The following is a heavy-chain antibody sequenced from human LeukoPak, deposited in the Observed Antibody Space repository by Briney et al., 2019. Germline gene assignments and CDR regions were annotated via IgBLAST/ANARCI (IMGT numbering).Heavy chain of an antibody. CDR2: ISWNSGSI. J-gene: IGHJ4*02. CDR1: GFTFDDYA. D-gene: IGHD6-19*01. CDR3: ATPYSSGWYAGY. V-gene: IGHV3-9*01. Sequence: PGRSLRLSCAASGFTFDDYAMHWVRQAPGKGLEWVSGISWNSGSIGYADSVKGRFTISRDNAKNSLYLQMNSLRAEDTAVYYCATPYSSGWYAGYWGQGTLVTVSS.